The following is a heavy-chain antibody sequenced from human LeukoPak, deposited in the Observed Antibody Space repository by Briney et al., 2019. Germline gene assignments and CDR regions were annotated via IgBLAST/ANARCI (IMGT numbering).Heavy chain of an antibody. CDR2: IKQDGSEK. V-gene: IGHV3-7*01. Sequence: PGGSLRLSCAASGFTFSSYWMSWVRHAPGKGREWVANIKQDGSEKYYVDAVKGRFTISRDNAKNSLYLQMNSLRAEDTAVYYCARLLGWYYFDYWGQGTLVTVSS. CDR1: GFTFSSYW. CDR3: ARLLGWYYFDY. J-gene: IGHJ4*02. D-gene: IGHD6-19*01.